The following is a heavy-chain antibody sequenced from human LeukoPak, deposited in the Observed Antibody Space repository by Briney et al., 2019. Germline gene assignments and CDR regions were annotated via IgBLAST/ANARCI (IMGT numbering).Heavy chain of an antibody. CDR1: GFTFNSYA. D-gene: IGHD4-17*01. CDR2: LNGNGDST. J-gene: IGHJ3*02. V-gene: IGHV3-23*01. Sequence: PGGSLRLSCAASGFTFNSYAMYWVRQAPGKGLEWVSGLNGNGDSTYYADSAKGRFTISRDNSKNTLYLKMSSLRTEDTAVYYCARDPTTVTKGFDIWGQGTLVTVSS. CDR3: ARDPTTVTKGFDI.